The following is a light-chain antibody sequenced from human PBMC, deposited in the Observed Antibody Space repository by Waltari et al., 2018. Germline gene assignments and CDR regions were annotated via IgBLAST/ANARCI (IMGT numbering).Light chain of an antibody. Sequence: SSELTQDPAVSVALGQTVRITCQGDSLPSYFASWYQQKPGQAPLLVICGKNKRPSGIPDRVSCSSSGNTASFAIPGGQAEDEADYYCNSRDIRGSQRVFGGGTKLTVL. CDR1: SLPSYF. CDR2: GKN. V-gene: IGLV3-19*01. J-gene: IGLJ3*02. CDR3: NSRDIRGSQRV.